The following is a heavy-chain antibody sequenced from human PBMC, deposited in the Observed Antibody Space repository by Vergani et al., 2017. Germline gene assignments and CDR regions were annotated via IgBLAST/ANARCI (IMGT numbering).Heavy chain of an antibody. V-gene: IGHV1-2*02. J-gene: IGHJ6*02. Sequence: QVQLVQSGAEVKKPGASVKVSCKASGYTFTGYYMHWVRQAPGQGLEWMGWINPNSGGTNYAQKFQGRVTMTRDTSISTAYMELSSLRSEDTAVYYCARGVYCSSTSCYGRDYYYGMDVWGQGTTVTVSS. D-gene: IGHD2-2*01. CDR3: ARGVYCSSTSCYGRDYYYGMDV. CDR1: GYTFTGYY. CDR2: INPNSGGT.